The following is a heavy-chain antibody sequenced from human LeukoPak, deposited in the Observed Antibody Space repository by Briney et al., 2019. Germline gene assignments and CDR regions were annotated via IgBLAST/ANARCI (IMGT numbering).Heavy chain of an antibody. CDR3: AGVSPFSSSWFSAFDI. CDR1: GGSISGYY. J-gene: IGHJ3*02. Sequence: SETLSLTCTVSGGSISGYYWTWIRQPPGKGLEWIGCIYYSGSTNYNPSLKSRVTISVATSKNQFSLKLSSVTAADTAVFYCAGVSPFSSSWFSAFDIWGQGTMVTVSS. D-gene: IGHD6-13*01. V-gene: IGHV4-59*01. CDR2: IYYSGST.